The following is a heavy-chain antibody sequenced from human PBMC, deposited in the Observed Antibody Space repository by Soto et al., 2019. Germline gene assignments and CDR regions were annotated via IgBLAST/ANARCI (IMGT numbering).Heavy chain of an antibody. CDR2: VSIGGST. V-gene: IGHV3-23*01. CDR1: GFTFSSYA. CDR3: AKRRGAGGHFDC. Sequence: RLSCAASGFTFSSYAMGWVRQGPGKGLEWVAVVSIGGSTHYADSVRGRFTISRDNSKNTLSLQMNSLTAEDTAVYFCAKRRGAGGHFDCWGQGALVTVSS. J-gene: IGHJ4*02. D-gene: IGHD2-15*01.